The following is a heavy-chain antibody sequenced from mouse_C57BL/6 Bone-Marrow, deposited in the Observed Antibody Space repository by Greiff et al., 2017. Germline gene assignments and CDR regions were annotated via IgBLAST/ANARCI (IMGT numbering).Heavy chain of an antibody. J-gene: IGHJ3*01. Sequence: EVKLLESGGDLVKPGGSLKLSCAASGFTFSSYGMSWVRQTPDKRLEWVATISSGGSYTYYPDSVKGRYTITGDNAKNTLYLQMSSLKSEDTAMYYYARQLRDYWGRGTLVTVSA. D-gene: IGHD3-2*02. V-gene: IGHV5-6*01. CDR1: GFTFSSYG. CDR3: ARQLRDY. CDR2: ISSGGSYT.